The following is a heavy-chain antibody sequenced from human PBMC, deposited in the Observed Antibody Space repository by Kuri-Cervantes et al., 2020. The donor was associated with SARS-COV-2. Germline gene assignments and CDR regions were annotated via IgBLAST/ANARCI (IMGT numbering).Heavy chain of an antibody. Sequence: LSLTCAVSGFTFSSYAMHWVRQAPGKGLEWVAIIWYDGSIKYYGDSVKGRFTISRDSAKKTLDLQMNSLRAEDTAVYYCAKSSPPYVWGSYRLDYWGQGTLVTVSS. V-gene: IGHV3-33*03. J-gene: IGHJ4*02. CDR3: AKSSPPYVWGSYRLDY. CDR1: GFTFSSYA. D-gene: IGHD3-16*02. CDR2: IWYDGSIK.